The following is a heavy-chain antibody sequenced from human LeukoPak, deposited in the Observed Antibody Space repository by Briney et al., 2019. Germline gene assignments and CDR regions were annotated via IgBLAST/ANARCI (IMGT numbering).Heavy chain of an antibody. CDR2: ISAYNGNT. Sequence: ASVKVSCKASGYTFTSYYMHWVRQAPGQGLEWMGWISAYNGNTNYAQKLQGRVTMTTDTSTSTAYMELRGLRSDDTAVYYCARVDVIAVAGSTDFDYWGQGTLVTVSS. D-gene: IGHD6-19*01. CDR3: ARVDVIAVAGSTDFDY. V-gene: IGHV1-18*04. J-gene: IGHJ4*02. CDR1: GYTFTSYY.